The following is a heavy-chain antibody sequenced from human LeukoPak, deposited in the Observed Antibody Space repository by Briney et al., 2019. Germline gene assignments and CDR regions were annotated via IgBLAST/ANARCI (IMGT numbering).Heavy chain of an antibody. Sequence: PSETLSLTCTVSGGSISSSSYYWGWIRQPPGKGLEWIGSIYYSGSTYYNPSLKSRVTISVDTSKNQFSLKLSSVTAADTAVYYCVRQGGAVAGSIPNWFDPWGQGTLVTVSS. CDR1: GGSISSSSYY. CDR2: IYYSGST. V-gene: IGHV4-39*01. CDR3: VRQGGAVAGSIPNWFDP. D-gene: IGHD6-19*01. J-gene: IGHJ5*02.